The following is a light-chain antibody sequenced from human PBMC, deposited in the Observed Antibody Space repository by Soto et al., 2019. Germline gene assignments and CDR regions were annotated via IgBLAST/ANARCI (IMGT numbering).Light chain of an antibody. CDR3: CSYAGSRTYV. Sequence: QSALTQPPSASGSPGQSVAISCTGTSSDVGGYNYVSWYQQHPGKASKLMIYEVNKRPSGVPDRFSGSKSDNTASLTISGLQTEDEADYYCCSYAGSRTYVFGPGTKLTVL. J-gene: IGLJ1*01. CDR1: SSDVGGYNY. V-gene: IGLV2-8*01. CDR2: EVN.